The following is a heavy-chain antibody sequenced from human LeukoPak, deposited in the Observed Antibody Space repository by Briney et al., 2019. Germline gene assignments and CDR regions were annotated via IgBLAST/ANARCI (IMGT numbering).Heavy chain of an antibody. CDR2: ISYDGSNK. CDR3: AKGGYCSGGSCYGVDY. V-gene: IGHV3-30*18. CDR1: GFTFSSYG. D-gene: IGHD2-15*01. J-gene: IGHJ4*02. Sequence: GGSLRLSCAASGFTFSSYGMHWVRQAPGKGLEWVAVISYDGSNKYYADSVKGRFTISRDNSKNTLYLQMNSLRAEDTAVYYCAKGGYCSGGSCYGVDYWGQGTLVTVSS.